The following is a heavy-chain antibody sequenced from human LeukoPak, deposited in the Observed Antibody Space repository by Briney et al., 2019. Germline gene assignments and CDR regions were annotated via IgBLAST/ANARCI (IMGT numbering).Heavy chain of an antibody. CDR2: MNPNIGNT. CDR1: GYTFTSYG. Sequence: ASVKVSCKASGYTFTSYGISWVRHATGQGLEWMGWMNPNIGNTGYAQKFQGRVTMTRNTSISTAYMELSSLRSEDTAVYYCARGGTYYYDSSGYYIRYWFDPWGQGTLVTVFS. D-gene: IGHD3-22*01. CDR3: ARGGTYYYDSSGYYIRYWFDP. J-gene: IGHJ5*02. V-gene: IGHV1-8*02.